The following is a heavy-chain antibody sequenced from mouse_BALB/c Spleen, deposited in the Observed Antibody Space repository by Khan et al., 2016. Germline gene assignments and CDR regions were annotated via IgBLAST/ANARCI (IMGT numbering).Heavy chain of an antibody. CDR2: IDPANGNT. Sequence: VQLQQSGAELVKPGASVKLSCTASGFNIKDTYMHWVKQRPEQGLEWIGRIDPANGNTKYDPKFQGKATITADTSSNTAYLQLSSLPSEDTAVYDCAAKEQGGWYFDGWGAGTTVTVSS. J-gene: IGHJ1*01. V-gene: IGHV14-3*02. CDR1: GFNIKDTY. CDR3: AAKEQGGWYFDG.